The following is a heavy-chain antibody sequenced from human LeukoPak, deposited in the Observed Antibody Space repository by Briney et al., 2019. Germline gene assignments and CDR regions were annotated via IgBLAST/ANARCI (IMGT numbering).Heavy chain of an antibody. V-gene: IGHV4-30-4*01. CDR1: GGSISSGDYY. CDR3: ARGPNYVWGSYRYFDC. Sequence: SETLSLTCIVSGGSISSGDYYWSWIRQSPGKGLEWIGYIYYTGSISYNPSLKSRLTISVDTSKNQFSLKLSSVTAADTAVYYCARGPNYVWGSYRYFDCWGQGTLVTVSS. CDR2: IYYTGSI. D-gene: IGHD3-16*02. J-gene: IGHJ4*02.